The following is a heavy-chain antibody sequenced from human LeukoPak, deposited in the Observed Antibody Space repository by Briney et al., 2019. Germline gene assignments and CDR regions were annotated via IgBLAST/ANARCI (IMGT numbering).Heavy chain of an antibody. CDR3: ARVGGNRVVPAAMNY. D-gene: IGHD2-2*01. CDR2: IYSGGST. Sequence: GGSLRLSCAASGFTVRSNYMSWVRQAPGKGLEWVSVIYSGGSTYYADSVKGRFTISRDNSKNTLYLQMNSLRAEDTAVYYCARVGGNRVVPAAMNYWGQGTLVTVSS. J-gene: IGHJ4*02. CDR1: GFTVRSNY. V-gene: IGHV3-66*02.